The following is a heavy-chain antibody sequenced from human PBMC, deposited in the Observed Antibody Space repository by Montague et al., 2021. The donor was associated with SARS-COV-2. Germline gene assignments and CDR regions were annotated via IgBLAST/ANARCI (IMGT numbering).Heavy chain of an antibody. CDR2: IYDTGKT. CDR1: GGSISGCY. D-gene: IGHD5-18*01. Sequence: SETLSLTCTVSGGSISGCYWSWIRQPPGKGPEWIGNIYDTGKTNYNPYLKSRVTISEDTSKNQFSLRLTSVTAADTAVYYCARDFRLQLWQTNYYFGLWGRGTLVSVSS. J-gene: IGHJ2*01. CDR3: ARDFRLQLWQTNYYFGL. V-gene: IGHV4-59*01.